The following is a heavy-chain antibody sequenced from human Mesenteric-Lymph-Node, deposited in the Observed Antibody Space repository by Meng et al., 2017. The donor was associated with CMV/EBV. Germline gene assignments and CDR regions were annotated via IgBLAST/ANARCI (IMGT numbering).Heavy chain of an antibody. D-gene: IGHD2-2*01. Sequence: SETLSLTCTVSGGSISSYYWSWIRQPPGKGLEWIGYIYYSGSTNYNPSLKSRVTILVDTSKNQISLKLTSVTAADTAVYYCARAGKTYATGWYDFWGQGTLVTVSS. CDR3: ARAGKTYATGWYDF. CDR2: IYYSGST. J-gene: IGHJ5*01. V-gene: IGHV4-59*01. CDR1: GGSISSYY.